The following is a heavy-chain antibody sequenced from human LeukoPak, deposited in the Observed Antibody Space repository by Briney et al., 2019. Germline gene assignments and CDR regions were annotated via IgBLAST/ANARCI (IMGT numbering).Heavy chain of an antibody. Sequence: SETLSLTCTVSGGSISSSSYYWGWTRQPPGKGLEWIGSIYYSGSTYYNPSLKSRVTISVDTSKNQFSLKLSSVTAADTAVYYCARLTYYYGSGIDYWGQGTLVTVSS. J-gene: IGHJ4*02. CDR1: GGSISSSSYY. CDR2: IYYSGST. CDR3: ARLTYYYGSGIDY. V-gene: IGHV4-39*01. D-gene: IGHD3-10*01.